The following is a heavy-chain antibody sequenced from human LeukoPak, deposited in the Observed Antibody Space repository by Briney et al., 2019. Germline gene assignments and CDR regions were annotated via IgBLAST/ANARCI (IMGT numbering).Heavy chain of an antibody. D-gene: IGHD1-26*01. V-gene: IGHV1-18*01. CDR3: ARDLGPYTGSYYSYYHYMDV. Sequence: ASVKVSCKAYGYNFATSGIGWVRQAPGQGLEWLGWISGYNGNTKSAPKLQGRVTMTTDTSTDTAYLELGSLRVDDTAIYYCARDLGPYTGSYYSYYHYMDVWGEGTSVTVSS. J-gene: IGHJ6*03. CDR1: GYNFATSG. CDR2: ISGYNGNT.